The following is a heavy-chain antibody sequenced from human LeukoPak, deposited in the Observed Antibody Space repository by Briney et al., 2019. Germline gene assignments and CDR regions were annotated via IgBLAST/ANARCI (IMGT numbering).Heavy chain of an antibody. Sequence: SETLSLTCTVSGGSISNSTYYWGWVRQPPGKGLEWIGSIFYRGSTYYTPSLKSRVTISVDTSRNQFSLKLTSVTAADTAMYFCARNWVADSFDFWGQGTMVTVSS. CDR2: IFYRGST. D-gene: IGHD6-19*01. CDR3: ARNWVADSFDF. V-gene: IGHV4-39*01. CDR1: GGSISNSTYY. J-gene: IGHJ3*01.